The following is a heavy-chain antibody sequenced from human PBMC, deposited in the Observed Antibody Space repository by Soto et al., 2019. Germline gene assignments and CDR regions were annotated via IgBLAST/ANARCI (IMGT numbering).Heavy chain of an antibody. CDR1: GFTFSSYA. CDR2: ISGSGGST. D-gene: IGHD2-21*01. J-gene: IGHJ4*02. Sequence: PGGSLRLSCAASGFTFSSYAMSWVRQAPGKGLEWVSAISGSGGSTYYADSVKGRFTISRDNSKNTLYLQMNSLRAEDTAVYYCAPRPSHIVVVNPPAGYWGQGTLVTVSS. V-gene: IGHV3-23*01. CDR3: APRPSHIVVVNPPAGY.